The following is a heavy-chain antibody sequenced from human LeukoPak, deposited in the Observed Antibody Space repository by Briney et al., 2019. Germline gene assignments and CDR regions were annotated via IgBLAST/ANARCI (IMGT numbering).Heavy chain of an antibody. CDR2: IYPGDSDT. Sequence: GESLKISCKGSGYSFTSYWIGWVRQMPGKGLEWMGIIYPGDSDTRYSPSFQGQVTFSADKAISTAYLQWSSLKASDTAMYDCARHPGWFGESVMPRYNWFDPWGQGTLVTVSS. CDR3: ARHPGWFGESVMPRYNWFDP. V-gene: IGHV5-51*01. J-gene: IGHJ5*02. D-gene: IGHD3-10*01. CDR1: GYSFTSYW.